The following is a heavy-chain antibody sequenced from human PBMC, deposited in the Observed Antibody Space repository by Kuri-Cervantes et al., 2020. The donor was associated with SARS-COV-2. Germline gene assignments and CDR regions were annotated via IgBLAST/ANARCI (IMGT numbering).Heavy chain of an antibody. CDR1: GFTFSSYG. D-gene: IGHD1-26*01. Sequence: GESLKISCAASGFTFSSYGMHWVRQAPGKGLEWVAFIRYDGSNKYYADSVKGRFTISRDNSKNMLYLQMNSLRAEDTAVYYCARDSGSQLDYWGQGTLVTVSS. CDR3: ARDSGSQLDY. CDR2: IRYDGSNK. V-gene: IGHV3-30*02. J-gene: IGHJ4*02.